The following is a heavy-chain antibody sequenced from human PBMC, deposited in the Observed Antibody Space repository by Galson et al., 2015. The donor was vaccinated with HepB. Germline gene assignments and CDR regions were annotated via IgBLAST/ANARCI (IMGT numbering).Heavy chain of an antibody. J-gene: IGHJ4*02. CDR3: ARDRDGFRSLVVPAALLPYFDY. D-gene: IGHD2-2*02. CDR2: ISYDGTNK. Sequence: SLRLSCAASGFTFSTYAIHWVRQAPGKGLERVAVISYDGTNKYYADSVKGRFTISGDNSKNTLYLQMNSLRVEDTAVYYCARDRDGFRSLVVPAALLPYFDYWGQGTLVTVSS. CDR1: GFTFSTYA. V-gene: IGHV3-30-3*01.